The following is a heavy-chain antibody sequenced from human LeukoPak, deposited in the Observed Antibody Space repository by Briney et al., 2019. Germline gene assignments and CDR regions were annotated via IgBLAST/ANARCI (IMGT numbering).Heavy chain of an antibody. V-gene: IGHV3-15*01. CDR2: IKSKTDGGTT. CDR1: GFTFSNAW. J-gene: IGHJ4*02. CDR3: TTLWYLSGFGDDTIY. D-gene: IGHD3-10*01. Sequence: GGSLRLSCAASGFTFSNAWMSWVRQAPGKGLEWVGRIKSKTDGGTTDYAAPVKGRFTISRDDSKNTLYLQMNSLKTEDTAVYYCTTLWYLSGFGDDTIYWGQGTLVTVSS.